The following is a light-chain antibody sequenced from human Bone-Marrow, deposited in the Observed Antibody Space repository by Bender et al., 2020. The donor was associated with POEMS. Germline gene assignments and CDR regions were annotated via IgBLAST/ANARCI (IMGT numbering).Light chain of an antibody. J-gene: IGLJ3*02. V-gene: IGLV3-10*01. CDR3: FSEETNDFRV. CDR2: EDN. CDR1: ALPKRY. Sequence: SYELTQPPSVSVSPGQTARITCSGDALPKRYAHWYQQKSGQAPVLVIYEDNKRPSGIPERFSGSSSGTMATLTISGAQIEDEGDFYCFSEETNDFRVFGGGTKLTVL.